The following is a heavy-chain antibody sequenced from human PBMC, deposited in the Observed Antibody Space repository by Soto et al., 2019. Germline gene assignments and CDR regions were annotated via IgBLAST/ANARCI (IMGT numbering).Heavy chain of an antibody. D-gene: IGHD5-12*01. J-gene: IGHJ6*02. V-gene: IGHV1-2*04. Sequence: GASVKVSCKASGYTFTGCYMHWVRQAPGQGLEWMGWINPNSGGTNYAQKFQGWVTMTRDTSISTAYMELSRLRSDDTAVYYCARDRVPSRDIVATTEGHYYYYGMDVWGQGTTVTVSS. CDR3: ARDRVPSRDIVATTEGHYYYYGMDV. CDR1: GYTFTGCY. CDR2: INPNSGGT.